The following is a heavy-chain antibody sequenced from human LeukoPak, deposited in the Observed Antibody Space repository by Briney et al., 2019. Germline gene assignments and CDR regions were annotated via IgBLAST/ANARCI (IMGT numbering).Heavy chain of an antibody. V-gene: IGHV4-59*08. D-gene: IGHD6-19*01. J-gene: IGHJ4*02. CDR1: GDSISSYY. CDR3: VRGWSYFDY. Sequence: PSETLSLTCTVSGDSISSYYWSWIRQPPGKGLEWIGYIYYSGSTNYNPSLKSRVTISVDTSKNQFSLKLSSVTAADTAVYYCVRGWSYFDYWGQGTLVTVSS. CDR2: IYYSGST.